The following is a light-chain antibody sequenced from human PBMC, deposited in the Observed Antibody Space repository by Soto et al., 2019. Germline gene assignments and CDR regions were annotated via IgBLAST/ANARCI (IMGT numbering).Light chain of an antibody. J-gene: IGKJ5*01. CDR3: LQDYNVPIT. CDR1: QCIRND. CDR2: AAS. V-gene: IGKV1-6*01. Sequence: AIQGTQSPSSLSASVGDRVTITCRASQCIRNDLGWYQQKPGKAPKLLIYAASSLQSGVPSRFSGSGSGTDFTITIIRQQPEDFATYYCLQDYNVPITFGQGTRLEIK.